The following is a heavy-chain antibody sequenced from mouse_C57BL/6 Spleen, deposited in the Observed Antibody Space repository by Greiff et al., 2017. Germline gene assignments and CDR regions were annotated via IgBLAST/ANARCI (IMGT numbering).Heavy chain of an antibody. V-gene: IGHV1-69*01. CDR1: GYTFTSYW. CDR3: ARSEHLAY. Sequence: QVQLQQPGAELVMPGASVKLSCKASGYTFTSYWMHWVKQRPGQGLEWIGEIDPSDSYTNYNQKFKGKSTLTVDKSSSTAYMQLSSLTSEDSAVYYCARSEHLAYWGQGTLVTVSA. J-gene: IGHJ3*01. CDR2: IDPSDSYT.